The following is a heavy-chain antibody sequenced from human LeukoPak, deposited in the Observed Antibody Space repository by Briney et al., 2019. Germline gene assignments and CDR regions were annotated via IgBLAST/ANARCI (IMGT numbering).Heavy chain of an antibody. Sequence: SETLSLTCAVYGGSFSGYYWTWIRQPPGKGLEWIGYIYYSGSTNYNPSLKSRVTISVDTSKNQFSLKLSSVTAADTAVYYCARGRWYVDYWGQGTLVTVSS. J-gene: IGHJ4*02. CDR3: ARGRWYVDY. D-gene: IGHD3-16*01. V-gene: IGHV4-59*01. CDR2: IYYSGST. CDR1: GGSFSGYY.